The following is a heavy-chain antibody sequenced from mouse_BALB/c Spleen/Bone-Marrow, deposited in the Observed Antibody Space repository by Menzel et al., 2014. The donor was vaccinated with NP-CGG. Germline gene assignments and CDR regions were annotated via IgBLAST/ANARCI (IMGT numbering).Heavy chain of an antibody. V-gene: IGHV14-4*02. CDR2: IDPENGDT. Sequence: VQLQQSGAELVRSGASVKLSCTASGFNIKDYYMHWVKQRPEQGLEWIGWIDPENGDTEYAPKFQGKATMTADTSSNTAYLQLSSLTSECTAVYYCKGNYYAMYYWDQGTSGTVSS. D-gene: IGHD2-1*01. CDR1: GFNIKDYY. J-gene: IGHJ4*01. CDR3: KGNYYAMYY.